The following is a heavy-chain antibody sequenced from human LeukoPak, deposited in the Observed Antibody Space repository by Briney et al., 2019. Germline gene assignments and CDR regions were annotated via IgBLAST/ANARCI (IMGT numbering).Heavy chain of an antibody. D-gene: IGHD6-19*01. Sequence: PSETLSLTCTVSGGFISSYYWSWIRQPPGKGLEWIGYIYYSGSTNYNPSLKSRVTISVDTSKNQFSLKLSSVTAADTAVYYCARLTYPAKRYSSGRPFDYWGQGTLVTVSS. J-gene: IGHJ4*02. CDR1: GGFISSYY. CDR3: ARLTYPAKRYSSGRPFDY. CDR2: IYYSGST. V-gene: IGHV4-59*12.